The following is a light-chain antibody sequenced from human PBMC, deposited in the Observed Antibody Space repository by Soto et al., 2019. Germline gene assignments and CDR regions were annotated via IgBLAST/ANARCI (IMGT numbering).Light chain of an antibody. V-gene: IGKV4-1*01. Sequence: DIVMTQSPDSLAVSLGERATINCKSSQSVLYSSNNKSCLAWFQQKPGQPPNLLIYWASTRESGVPDRFSGSGSGTAFTLTITSLQAEDVAVYYCQQCYRPPRTFGQGTKVGIK. CDR2: WAS. J-gene: IGKJ1*01. CDR3: QQCYRPPRT. CDR1: QSVLYSSNNKSC.